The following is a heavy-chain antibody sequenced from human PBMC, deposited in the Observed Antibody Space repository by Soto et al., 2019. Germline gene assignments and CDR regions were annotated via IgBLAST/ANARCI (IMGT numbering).Heavy chain of an antibody. CDR2: INPNSGGT. V-gene: IGHV1-2*02. D-gene: IGHD3-10*01. CDR1: GYTFTGYY. CDR3: ARDIPMVRGVIMPPNYGMDV. J-gene: IGHJ6*02. Sequence: ASVKVSCKASGYTFTGYYMHWVRQAPGQGLEWMAWINPNSGGTNYAQKFQGRVTMTRDTSISTAYMELSRLRSDDTAVYYCARDIPMVRGVIMPPNYGMDVWGQGTTVTVSS.